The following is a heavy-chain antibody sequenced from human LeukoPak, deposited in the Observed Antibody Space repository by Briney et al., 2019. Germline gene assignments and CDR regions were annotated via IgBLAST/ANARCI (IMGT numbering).Heavy chain of an antibody. Sequence: GGSLRLSCAASGFIFSNFGMNWVRQAPGKGLEWVSYISSVSSDIHYADSVKGRFTISRDNAKNSLYLQMSSLRVEDTAVYYCARDGAVAGLGKFDYWGQGTLVTVSS. J-gene: IGHJ4*02. CDR2: ISSVSSDI. CDR3: ARDGAVAGLGKFDY. CDR1: GFIFSNFG. V-gene: IGHV3-21*05. D-gene: IGHD6-19*01.